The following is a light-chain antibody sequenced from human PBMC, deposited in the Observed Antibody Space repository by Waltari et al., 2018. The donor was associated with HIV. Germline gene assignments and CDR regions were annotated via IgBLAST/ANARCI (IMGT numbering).Light chain of an antibody. V-gene: IGLV1-40*01. CDR3: ATRDDSLNGPV. CDR1: SSNIRANYD. CDR2: ANT. Sequence: QSVLTQPPSVSRAPGPRVTISCTGNSSNIRANYDVHWYQQFPGKAPKLLIYANTNRPSGVPDRFSGSRSGTSASLAITGLRSEDEADYYCATRDDSLNGPVFGGGTKVTVL. J-gene: IGLJ2*01.